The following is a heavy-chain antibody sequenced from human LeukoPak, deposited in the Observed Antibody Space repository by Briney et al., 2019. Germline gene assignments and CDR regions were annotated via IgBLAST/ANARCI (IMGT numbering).Heavy chain of an antibody. CDR1: GFTFSSYW. CDR2: INSDGSST. J-gene: IGHJ4*02. CDR3: ATNLRGYSYGLGFDY. V-gene: IGHV3-74*01. Sequence: GESLKISCAASGFTFSSYWMHWVRQAPGKGLVWVSRINSDGSSTNYADSVKGRFTVSRDNAKNTLYLQMNSLRAEDTAVYYCATNLRGYSYGLGFDYWGQGTLVTVSS. D-gene: IGHD5-18*01.